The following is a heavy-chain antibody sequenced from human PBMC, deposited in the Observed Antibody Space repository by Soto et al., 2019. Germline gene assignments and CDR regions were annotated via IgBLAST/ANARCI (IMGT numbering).Heavy chain of an antibody. V-gene: IGHV3-30*04. CDR3: ARSRNSAVADSFDF. D-gene: IGHD1-26*01. CDR2: ISGDGSHK. J-gene: IGHJ4*02. CDR1: GFTLRNYA. Sequence: GGSLRLSCAASGFTLRNYAIHWVRQAPGKGLEWVAVISGDGSHKYYLDSVKGRFTISRDNSKDTVNLLMNSLRDDDSAMYYCARSRNSAVADSFDFWGQGTLVTVSS.